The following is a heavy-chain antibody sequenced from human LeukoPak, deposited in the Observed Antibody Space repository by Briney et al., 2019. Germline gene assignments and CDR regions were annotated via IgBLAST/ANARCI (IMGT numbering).Heavy chain of an antibody. V-gene: IGHV4-39*07. D-gene: IGHD3-9*01. CDR2: IYYSGST. CDR1: GGPISSSSYY. J-gene: IGHJ4*02. Sequence: SETLSLTCTVSGGPISSSSYYWGWIRQPPGKGLEWIGSIYYSGSTYYNPSLKSRVTISVDTSKNQFSLKLSSVTAADTAVYYCARALRDILTGPHFDYWGQGTLVTVSS. CDR3: ARALRDILTGPHFDY.